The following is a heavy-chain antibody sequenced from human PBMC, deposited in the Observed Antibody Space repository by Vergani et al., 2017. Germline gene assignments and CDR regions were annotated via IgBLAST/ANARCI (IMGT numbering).Heavy chain of an antibody. CDR1: GFIFSSYA. Sequence: EVQLVESGGGLVQPGRSLRLSCAASGFIFSSYAMSWVRQAPGKGLEWVSAISGSGGSTYYADSVKGRFTISRDNSKNTLCLQMNSLRAEDTAIYYCAKPWELLSNSYFDYWGQGTLVTVSS. CDR2: ISGSGGST. V-gene: IGHV3-23*04. D-gene: IGHD1-26*01. J-gene: IGHJ4*02. CDR3: AKPWELLSNSYFDY.